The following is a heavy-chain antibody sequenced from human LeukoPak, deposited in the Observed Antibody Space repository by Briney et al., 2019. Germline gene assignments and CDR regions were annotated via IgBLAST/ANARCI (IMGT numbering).Heavy chain of an antibody. Sequence: SQTLSLTCTVSGGSISSGDYYWSWIRQPPGKGLEWIGYIYYSGSTYYSPSLKSRVTISVDTSKNQFSLKLSSVTAADTAVYYCAGVNVDTPLFDYWGKGTLVTVSS. V-gene: IGHV4-30-4*01. CDR3: AGVNVDTPLFDY. J-gene: IGHJ4*02. CDR1: GGSISSGDYY. CDR2: IYYSGST. D-gene: IGHD5-18*01.